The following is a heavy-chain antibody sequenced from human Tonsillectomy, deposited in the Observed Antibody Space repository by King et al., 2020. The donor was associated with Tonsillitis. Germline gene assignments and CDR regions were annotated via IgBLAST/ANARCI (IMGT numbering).Heavy chain of an antibody. D-gene: IGHD6-19*01. Sequence: VQLVESGGGLVQPGGSLRLSCAASGFTVDSHAMTWVRQAPGKGLEWVSHIRGSGATQYPKSVRGRFTITRDISKNTVDVQMNSLRVEDTAVYYCATSRSGLSEDAYHFGGQGPLATFSA. CDR3: ATSRSGLSEDAYHF. CDR1: GFTVDSHA. CDR2: IRGSGAT. V-gene: IGHV3-23*04. J-gene: IGHJ3*01.